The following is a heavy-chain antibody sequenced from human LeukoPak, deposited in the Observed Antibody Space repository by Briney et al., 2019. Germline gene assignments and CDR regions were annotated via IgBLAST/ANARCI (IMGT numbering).Heavy chain of an antibody. J-gene: IGHJ6*03. V-gene: IGHV4-61*02. CDR3: AREKIGTGTVLGKDYYYMDV. D-gene: IGHD3-16*01. CDR2: IYTSGST. Sequence: NPSQTLSLTCTVYGGSICSVSYYWSWLRQPAGKGLEWIGRIYTSGSTNYNPSLKSRVTIAVDTSKNQFSLKLSSVTAADTAMYYCAREKIGTGTVLGKDYYYMDVWGKGTTVTVSS. CDR1: GGSICSVSYY.